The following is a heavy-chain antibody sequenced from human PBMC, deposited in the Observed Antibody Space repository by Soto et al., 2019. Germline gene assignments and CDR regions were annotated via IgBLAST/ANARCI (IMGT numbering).Heavy chain of an antibody. CDR2: VSGSGGTT. CDR3: ARCTVDTIVTSGWCHYLDP. D-gene: IGHD6-19*01. V-gene: IGHV3-23*01. J-gene: IGHJ5*02. Sequence: EVQLLDSVGGLVQPGGSLRLSCAASGFTFSSSAMSWVRQAPGKGLEWVSAVSGSGGTTYYADSVRGRFTISRDNSKNTLYLKMNSLRAEDTAIYFCARCTVDTIVTSGWCHYLDPWGQGTLVTVSS. CDR1: GFTFSSSA.